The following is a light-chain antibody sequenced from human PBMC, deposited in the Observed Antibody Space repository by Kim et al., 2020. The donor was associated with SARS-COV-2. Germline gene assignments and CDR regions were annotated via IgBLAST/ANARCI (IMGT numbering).Light chain of an antibody. J-gene: IGKJ4*01. CDR1: QSISAW. V-gene: IGKV1-5*01. Sequence: ASVGDRVTITCRASQSISAWLAWYQLKPGKAPKLLIYDASSLESGVPSRFSGSGSGTEFTLTISSLQTDDFATYYCHQYNSYSPTFGRGTKVDIK. CDR2: DAS. CDR3: HQYNSYSPT.